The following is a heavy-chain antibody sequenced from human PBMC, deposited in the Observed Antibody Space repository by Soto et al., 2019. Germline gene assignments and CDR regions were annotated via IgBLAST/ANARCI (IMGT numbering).Heavy chain of an antibody. D-gene: IGHD3-3*01. CDR3: ARGRRFSNWFDP. J-gene: IGHJ5*02. CDR2: MNPNSGNT. Sequence: ASVKVSCMASGYTFTSYDINWVRQATGQGLEWKGWMNPNSGNTGYAQKFQGRVTMTRNTSISTAYMELSSLRSEDTAVYYCARGRRFSNWFDPWGQGTLVTVSS. V-gene: IGHV1-8*01. CDR1: GYTFTSYD.